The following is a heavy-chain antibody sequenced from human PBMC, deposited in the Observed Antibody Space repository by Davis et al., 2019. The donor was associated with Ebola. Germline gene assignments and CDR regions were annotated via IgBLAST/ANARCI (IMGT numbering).Heavy chain of an antibody. CDR3: ARDIGSGSSSGWYAEYFQH. CDR1: GFTFSSYA. J-gene: IGHJ1*01. CDR2: ISYDGSNK. Sequence: GESLKISCAASGFTFSSYAMHWVRQAPGKGLEWVAVISYDGSNKYYADSVKGRFTISRDNSKNTLYLQMNSLRAEDTAVYYCARDIGSGSSSGWYAEYFQHWGQGTLVTVSS. D-gene: IGHD6-19*01. V-gene: IGHV3-30-3*01.